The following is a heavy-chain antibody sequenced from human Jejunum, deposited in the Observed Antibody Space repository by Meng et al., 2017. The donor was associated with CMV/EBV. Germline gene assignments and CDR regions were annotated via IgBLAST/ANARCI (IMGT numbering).Heavy chain of an antibody. J-gene: IGHJ5*01. V-gene: IGHV1-69*04. CDR1: GGTLSSYV. CDR2: IIPIIGRP. D-gene: IGHD1-20*01. CDR3: ASDITGNTYAYDS. Sequence: ASGGTLSSYVISWVRQGPGQGLEWMGRIIPIIGRPHHAQRFQDRVSITADKATSTVYMELKTLTSEDTAVYFCASDITGNTYAYDSWGQGTLVTVSS.